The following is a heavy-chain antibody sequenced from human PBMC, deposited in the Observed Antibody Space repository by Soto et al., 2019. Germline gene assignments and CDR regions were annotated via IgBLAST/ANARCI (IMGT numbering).Heavy chain of an antibody. CDR2: IYYSGST. V-gene: IGHV4-30-4*01. CDR1: GGSISSGDYY. CDR3: ARDSPLISSRPFDY. J-gene: IGHJ4*02. Sequence: SETLSLTCTVSGGSISSGDYYWSWIRQPPGKGLEWIGYIYYSGSTYYNPSLKSRVTISVDTSKNQFSLKLSSVTAADTAVYYCARDSPLISSRPFDYWGQGTLVTVSS. D-gene: IGHD2-2*01.